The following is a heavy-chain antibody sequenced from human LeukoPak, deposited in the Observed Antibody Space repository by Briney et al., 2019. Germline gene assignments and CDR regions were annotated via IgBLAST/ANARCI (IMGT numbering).Heavy chain of an antibody. CDR2: IYSGGST. Sequence: PGGSLRLSCAASGFTVSSNYMSWVRQAPGKGLEWVSVIYSGGSTYYADSVKGRFTISRDNSKNTLYLQMNSLRAEDTAVYYCARGLSGHWAGYYFDYWGQGTLVTVSS. D-gene: IGHD2-21*02. V-gene: IGHV3-66*01. CDR3: ARGLSGHWAGYYFDY. J-gene: IGHJ4*02. CDR1: GFTVSSNY.